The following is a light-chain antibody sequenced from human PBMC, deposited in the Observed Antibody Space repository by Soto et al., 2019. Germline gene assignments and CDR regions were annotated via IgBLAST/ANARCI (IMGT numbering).Light chain of an antibody. V-gene: IGKV3D-20*01. J-gene: IGKJ5*01. CDR3: KQYGTSPIT. Sequence: DIVMTQSPATLSVSPGERATLSCGASQSVSSSYLAWYQQKPGQAPRLLIYDVSSRATGIPDRFSGSGSGTDFTLTISRLEPEDFTVFYCKQYGTSPITFGQGTRLEIK. CDR2: DVS. CDR1: QSVSSSY.